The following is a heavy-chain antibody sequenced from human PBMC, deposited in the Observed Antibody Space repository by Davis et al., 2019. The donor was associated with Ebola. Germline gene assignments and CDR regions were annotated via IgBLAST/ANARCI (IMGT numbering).Heavy chain of an antibody. J-gene: IGHJ4*02. Sequence: GESLKISCAASGFPFSPFGMHWVRQGPAKGLDWVASISDDGTSTFYAEFVKGRFTISRDYSKNTLYLQMNSLTSEDTAVYYCVRGGTGGSLYLNYFDPWGQGSLVTVSS. V-gene: IGHV3-30*03. CDR2: ISDDGTST. CDR3: VRGGTGGSLYLNYFDP. D-gene: IGHD2-15*01. CDR1: GFPFSPFG.